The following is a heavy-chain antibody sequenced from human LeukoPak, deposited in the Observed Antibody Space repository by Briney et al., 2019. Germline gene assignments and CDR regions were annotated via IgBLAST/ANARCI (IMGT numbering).Heavy chain of an antibody. J-gene: IGHJ6*02. CDR1: GFTFDDYA. Sequence: GGSLRLSCAASGFTFDDYAKHWVRQAPGKGLEWVSGISWNSGSIGYADSVKGRFTISRDNAKNSLYLQMNSLRAEDTALYYCYYYGMDVWGQGTTVTVSS. V-gene: IGHV3-9*01. CDR3: YYYGMDV. CDR2: ISWNSGSI.